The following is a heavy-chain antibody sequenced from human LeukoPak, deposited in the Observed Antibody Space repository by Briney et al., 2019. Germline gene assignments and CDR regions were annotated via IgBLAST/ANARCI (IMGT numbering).Heavy chain of an antibody. CDR2: ISSSSSYI. V-gene: IGHV3-21*01. Sequence: GGSLRLSCAASGFTFSSYSMNWVRQAPGKGLEWVSSISSSSSYIYYADSVKGRFTISRDNAKNSLYLQMNSLRAEDTAVYYCARHGDWSPFYMDVWGKGTTVTVSS. CDR1: GFTFSSYS. J-gene: IGHJ6*03. D-gene: IGHD4-17*01. CDR3: ARHGDWSPFYMDV.